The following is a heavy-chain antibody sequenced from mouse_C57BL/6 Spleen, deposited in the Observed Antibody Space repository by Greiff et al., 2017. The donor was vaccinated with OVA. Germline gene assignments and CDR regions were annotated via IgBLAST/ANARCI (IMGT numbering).Heavy chain of an antibody. D-gene: IGHD1-1*01. Sequence: QVQLQQPGAELVMPGASVKLSCKASGYTFTSYWMHWVKQRPGQGLEWIGEIDPSDSYTNYNQKFKGKSTLTVDKSSSTAYMQLSSLTSEDSAVYYCARGYYGSSSYWYVDVWGTGTTVTVSS. V-gene: IGHV1-69*01. CDR3: ARGYYGSSSYWYVDV. CDR2: IDPSDSYT. CDR1: GYTFTSYW. J-gene: IGHJ1*03.